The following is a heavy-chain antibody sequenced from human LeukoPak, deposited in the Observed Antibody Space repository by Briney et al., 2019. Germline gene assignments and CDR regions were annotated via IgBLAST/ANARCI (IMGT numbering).Heavy chain of an antibody. CDR1: GFAFDDFA. CDR3: SRNGLVDFDY. CDR2: IRRRAYGWAA. Sequence: QSGGSLRLSCTPSGFAFDDFAMSWVRQPAGKGLEWVGFIRRRAYGWAAGYAASVKGRFIISRDDSKGIAYLQMNSLKTEDTAVYYCSRNGLVDFDYWGQGSRVIVSP. V-gene: IGHV3-49*04. J-gene: IGHJ4*02.